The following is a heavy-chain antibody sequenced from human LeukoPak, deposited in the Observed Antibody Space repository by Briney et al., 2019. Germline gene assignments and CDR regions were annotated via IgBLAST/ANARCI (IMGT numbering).Heavy chain of an antibody. D-gene: IGHD6-19*01. Sequence: SETLSLTCAVYGGSFSGYYWSWIRQPPGKGLEWIGEINHSGSTNYNPSLESRVTISVDTSKNQFSLKLSSVTAADTAVYYCARNLMEPIAVAGFNHREYYFDYWGQGTLVTVSS. J-gene: IGHJ4*02. V-gene: IGHV4-34*01. CDR3: ARNLMEPIAVAGFNHREYYFDY. CDR2: INHSGST. CDR1: GGSFSGYY.